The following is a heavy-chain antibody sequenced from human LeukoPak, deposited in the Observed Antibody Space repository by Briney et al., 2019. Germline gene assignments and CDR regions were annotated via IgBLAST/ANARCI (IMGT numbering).Heavy chain of an antibody. CDR3: ARRTSNPVGAIDY. D-gene: IGHD1-26*01. CDR1: GGSISISNYY. V-gene: IGHV4-39*01. Sequence: SETLSLTCTVSGGSISISNYYWGWIRQSPGRGLEWIGSISYSGTYYNPSLKSRLTISVDTSKNHFSPNLRSVTAADTAVYYCARRTSNPVGAIDYWGQGTMVTVSS. CDR2: ISYSGT. J-gene: IGHJ4*02.